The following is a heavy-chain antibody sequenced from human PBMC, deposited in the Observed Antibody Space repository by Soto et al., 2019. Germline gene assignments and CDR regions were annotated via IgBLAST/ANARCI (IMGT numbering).Heavy chain of an antibody. V-gene: IGHV1-69*06. CDR3: AKVGSRDGYNYGLDQ. D-gene: IGHD5-18*01. J-gene: IGHJ1*01. Sequence: QVQVVQSGADVKKPGSSVKISCKASGRIFSSFPTSWVRQVPGQGLEWMGGVISASGSVTYAPQFQGRVTITAVTSAGIGYLELTSLTSEATAIYYCAKVGSRDGYNYGLDQWGPGTMVTVSS. CDR1: GRIFSSFP. CDR2: VISASGSV.